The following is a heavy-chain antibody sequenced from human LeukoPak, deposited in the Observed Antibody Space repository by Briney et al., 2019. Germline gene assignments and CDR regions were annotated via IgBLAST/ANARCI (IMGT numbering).Heavy chain of an antibody. CDR2: IYYSGST. V-gene: IGHV4-39*07. J-gene: IGHJ2*01. CDR3: ARDRYYYDSSGNYWYFDL. Sequence: SETLSLTCTVSGGSISSSSYYWGWIRQPPGKGLEWIGSIYYSGSTYYNPSLKSRVTISVDTSKNQFSLKLSSVTAADTAVYYCARDRYYYDSSGNYWYFDLWGRGTLVTVSS. D-gene: IGHD3-22*01. CDR1: GGSISSSSYY.